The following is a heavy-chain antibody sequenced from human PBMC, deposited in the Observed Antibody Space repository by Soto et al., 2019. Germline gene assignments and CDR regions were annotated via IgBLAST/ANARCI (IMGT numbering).Heavy chain of an antibody. Sequence: QVQLQESGPGLVKPSQTLSLTCTVSGGSISSGDYYWSWIRQPPVKGLEWIGYIYYSGSTYHNPSLKSRVTISVDTSKNQFSRKLSSVTAADTAMYYCARALIQLWPHYYYGMDVWGQGTTVTVS. D-gene: IGHD5-18*01. J-gene: IGHJ6*02. CDR2: IYYSGST. CDR3: ARALIQLWPHYYYGMDV. CDR1: GGSISSGDYY. V-gene: IGHV4-30-4*01.